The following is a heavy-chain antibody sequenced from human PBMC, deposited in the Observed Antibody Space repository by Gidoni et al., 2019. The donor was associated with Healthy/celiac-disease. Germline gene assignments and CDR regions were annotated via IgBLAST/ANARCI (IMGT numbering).Heavy chain of an antibody. J-gene: IGHJ4*02. V-gene: IGHV3-11*05. CDR2: ISSSSSYT. CDR3: ARDRSGSYDY. D-gene: IGHD1-26*01. CDR1: GSTFSDYY. Sequence: QVQLVESGGGLVKPAGSLRLSCAASGSTFSDYYMRWIRQAPRKGLEWVSYISSSSSYTNYADSVKGRFTISRDNAKNSLYLQMNSLRAEDTAVYYCARDRSGSYDYWGQGTLVTVSS.